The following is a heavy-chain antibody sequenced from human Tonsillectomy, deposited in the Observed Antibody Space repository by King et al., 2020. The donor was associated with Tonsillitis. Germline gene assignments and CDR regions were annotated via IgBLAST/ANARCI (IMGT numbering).Heavy chain of an antibody. CDR3: ARAHSSGYWAYNYYMDV. J-gene: IGHJ6*03. CDR2: IIPPFGTA. V-gene: IGHV1-69*12. D-gene: IGHD3-22*01. Sequence: QLVQSGAEVKKPGSSVKVSCKASGGAFSNYAISWVRQAPGQRLEWMGGIIPPFGTAEYALRFQGRVTITADESTSTAYMELSSLRSEDSAVYYCARAHSSGYWAYNYYMDVWGKGTTVTVSS. CDR1: GGAFSNYA.